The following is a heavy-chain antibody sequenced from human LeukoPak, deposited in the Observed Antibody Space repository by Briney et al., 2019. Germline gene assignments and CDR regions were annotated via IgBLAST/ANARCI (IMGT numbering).Heavy chain of an antibody. V-gene: IGHV4-61*01. D-gene: IGHD3-9*01. Sequence: PSETLSLTCTVSGGSVSSGSYYWSWIRQPPGKGLEWIGYIYYSGSTNYNPSLKSRVTISVDTSKNQFSLKLSSVTAADTAVYYCASSYYYILTGYYLVAGLDPWGQGTLVTVSS. CDR3: ASSYYYILTGYYLVAGLDP. J-gene: IGHJ5*02. CDR2: IYYSGST. CDR1: GGSVSSGSYY.